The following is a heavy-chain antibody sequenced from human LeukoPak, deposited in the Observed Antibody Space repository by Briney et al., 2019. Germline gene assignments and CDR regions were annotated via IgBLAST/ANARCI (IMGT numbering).Heavy chain of an antibody. V-gene: IGHV3-30*04. CDR2: ISYDGSNK. Sequence: PGGSLRLSCAASGFTFSSYAMHWVRQAPGKGLEWVAVISYDGSNKYYADSVKGRFTISRDNSKNTLYLQMDSLRAEDTAVYYCARVRDKSGYYSRDKNAFDIWGQGTKVTVSS. CDR1: GFTFSSYA. CDR3: ARVRDKSGYYSRDKNAFDI. D-gene: IGHD3-22*01. J-gene: IGHJ3*02.